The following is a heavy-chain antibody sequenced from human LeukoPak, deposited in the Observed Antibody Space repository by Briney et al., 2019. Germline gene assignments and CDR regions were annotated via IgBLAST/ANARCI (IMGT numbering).Heavy chain of an antibody. V-gene: IGHV3-7*03. J-gene: IGHJ4*02. CDR3: ARSGNFDY. CDR2: IKQDGSEK. D-gene: IGHD2-15*01. CDR1: GSTFSSYW. Sequence: PGGSLRLSCAASGSTFSSYWMSWVRQAPGKGLGWVANIKQDGSEKYYVDSVKGRFTISRDNAKNSLYLQMNSLRAEDTAVYYCARSGNFDYWGQGTLVTVAS.